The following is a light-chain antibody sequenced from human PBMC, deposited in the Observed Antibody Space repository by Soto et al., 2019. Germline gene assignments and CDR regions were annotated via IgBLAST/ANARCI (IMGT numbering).Light chain of an antibody. V-gene: IGLV2-14*01. Sequence: QSVLTQPASVSGSPGQSITISCTGTSRDVGCYNYVSWYQQHPGKAPKLMIYDVSNRPSGVSNRFSGSKSGNTASLTISGLQAEDEADYYCSSYTSSSTLVFGGGTKVTVL. CDR2: DVS. CDR1: SRDVGCYNY. CDR3: SSYTSSSTLV. J-gene: IGLJ2*01.